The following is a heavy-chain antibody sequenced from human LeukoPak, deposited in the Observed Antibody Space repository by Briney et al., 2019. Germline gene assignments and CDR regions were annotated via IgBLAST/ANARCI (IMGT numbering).Heavy chain of an antibody. V-gene: IGHV4-39*07. CDR3: ARRISSGSYSYYFDY. Sequence: SETLSLTCTVSGGSISSSSYYWGWIRQPQGKGLEWIGSIYYSGSTYYNPSLKSRVTISVDTSKNQFSLKLSSVTAADTAVYYCARRISSGSYSYYFDYWGQGTLVTVSS. CDR1: GGSISSSSYY. CDR2: IYYSGST. J-gene: IGHJ4*02. D-gene: IGHD1-26*01.